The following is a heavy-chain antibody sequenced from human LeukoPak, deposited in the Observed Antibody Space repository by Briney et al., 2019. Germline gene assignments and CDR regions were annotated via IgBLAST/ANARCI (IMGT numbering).Heavy chain of an antibody. CDR2: INSDGTIT. J-gene: IGHJ5*02. Sequence: GGSLRLSCAASGFTFSSYSMNWVRQAPGKGLVWVSRINSDGTITNYADSVKGRFTISRDNAKNTLYMQMNSLSGEDTAVYCCAKTHFGELGLDPWGQGTLVTVSS. V-gene: IGHV3-74*01. CDR1: GFTFSSYS. D-gene: IGHD3-10*01. CDR3: AKTHFGELGLDP.